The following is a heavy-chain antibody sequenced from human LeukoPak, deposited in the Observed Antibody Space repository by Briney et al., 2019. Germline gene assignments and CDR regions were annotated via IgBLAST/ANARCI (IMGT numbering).Heavy chain of an antibody. J-gene: IGHJ4*02. CDR1: GFTFDDYA. CDR2: ISGDGGST. D-gene: IGHD3-22*01. Sequence: GGSLRLSCAASGFTFDDYAMHWVRQAPGKGLEWVSLISGDGGSTYYADSVKGRFTISGDNSKNSLYLQMNSLRTEDTALYYCANGGDSSGYAPLDYWGQGTLVTVSS. V-gene: IGHV3-43*02. CDR3: ANGGDSSGYAPLDY.